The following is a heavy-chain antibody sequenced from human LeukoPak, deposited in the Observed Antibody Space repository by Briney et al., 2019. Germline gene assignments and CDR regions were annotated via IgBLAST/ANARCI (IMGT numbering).Heavy chain of an antibody. J-gene: IGHJ5*02. CDR3: ARGIDIVVVPAATNWFDP. D-gene: IGHD2-2*01. V-gene: IGHV4-34*01. Sequence: SETLSLTCAVYGGSFSGYYWSWIRQPPGKGLEWIGEINHSGSTNYNPSLKSRVTISVDTSKSQFSLKLSSVTAADTAVYYCARGIDIVVVPAATNWFDPWGQGTLVTVSS. CDR2: INHSGST. CDR1: GGSFSGYY.